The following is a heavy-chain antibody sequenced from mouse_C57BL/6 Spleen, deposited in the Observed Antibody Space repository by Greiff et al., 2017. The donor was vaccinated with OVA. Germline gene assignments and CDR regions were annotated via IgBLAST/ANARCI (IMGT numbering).Heavy chain of an antibody. Sequence: EVKLQESGGGLVQPGGSMKLSCAASGFTFSDAWMDWVRQSPEKGLEWVAEIRNKANNHATYYAETVKGRFTISRDDSKSSVYLQMYSLRAVDSGIYYCTTAVPGYFDYWGQGTTLTVSS. CDR1: GFTFSDAW. V-gene: IGHV6-6*01. CDR2: IRNKANNHAT. J-gene: IGHJ2*01. CDR3: TTAVPGYFDY. D-gene: IGHD1-1*01.